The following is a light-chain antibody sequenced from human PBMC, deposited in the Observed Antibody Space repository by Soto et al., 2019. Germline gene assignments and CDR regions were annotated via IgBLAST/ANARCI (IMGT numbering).Light chain of an antibody. J-gene: IGKJ1*01. Sequence: EIVFTQSPGTLSLSPGERDTLSCRASQSVSSSYLAWYQQKPGQAPRLLIYGASSRATGIPDRFSGSGSGTDFTLTISRLEPEDFAVYYCQQYGSSLTWTFGQGTKVDIK. CDR2: GAS. CDR1: QSVSSSY. V-gene: IGKV3-20*01. CDR3: QQYGSSLTWT.